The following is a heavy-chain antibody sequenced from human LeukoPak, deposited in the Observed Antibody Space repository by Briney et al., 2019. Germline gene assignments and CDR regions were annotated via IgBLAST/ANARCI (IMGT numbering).Heavy chain of an antibody. CDR2: ISSSSSYI. J-gene: IGHJ3*02. CDR1: GFTFSSYS. Sequence: PGGSLRLSCAASGFTFSSYSMNWVRQAPGKGLEWASSISSSSSYIYYADSVKGRFTISRDNAKNSLYLQMNSLRAEDTAVYYCARYRSYCGGGSCYFPDAFDIWGQGTMVTVSS. V-gene: IGHV3-21*01. CDR3: ARYRSYCGGGSCYFPDAFDI. D-gene: IGHD2-15*01.